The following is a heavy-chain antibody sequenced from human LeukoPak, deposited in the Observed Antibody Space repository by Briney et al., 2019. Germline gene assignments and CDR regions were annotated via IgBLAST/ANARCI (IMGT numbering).Heavy chain of an antibody. D-gene: IGHD6-19*01. CDR3: ARWTYSSGWFYDY. V-gene: IGHV3-30*03. Sequence: PGRSLRLSCAASGFTFSSYGMHWVRQAPGKGLEWVAVISYDGSNKYYADSVKGRFTISRDNSKNTLYLQMNSLRAEDTAVYYCARWTYSSGWFYDYWGQGTLVTVSS. J-gene: IGHJ4*02. CDR2: ISYDGSNK. CDR1: GFTFSSYG.